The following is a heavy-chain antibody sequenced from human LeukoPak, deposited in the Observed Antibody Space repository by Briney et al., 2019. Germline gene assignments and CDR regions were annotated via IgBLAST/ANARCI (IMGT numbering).Heavy chain of an antibody. V-gene: IGHV3-7*01. CDR1: GFTFSNYW. CDR3: AKEGAYPIVTYDS. Sequence: PGGSLRLSCAASGFTFSNYWMNWVRQAPGKGLEWVANIKQDGSEKYFVDSVKGRFTISRDNAKNSLYLQMNSLGAEDTAVYYCAKEGAYPIVTYDSWGQGTLVTVSS. CDR2: IKQDGSEK. D-gene: IGHD4-11*01. J-gene: IGHJ5*01.